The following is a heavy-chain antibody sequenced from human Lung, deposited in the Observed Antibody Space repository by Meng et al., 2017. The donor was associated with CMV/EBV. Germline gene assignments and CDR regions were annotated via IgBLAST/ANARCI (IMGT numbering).Heavy chain of an antibody. CDR1: GFTFSDHY. J-gene: IGHJ3*02. Sequence: SCAASGFTFSDHYMDAGRQAPGKGLEWVGRIRNKANSYTTQYAPSVKGRFTISRDDSKNSVYLEMNSLKIEDTAVDHCASGAARITIFGVAPEGFDIWXQGTXVTVSS. V-gene: IGHV3-72*01. D-gene: IGHD3-3*01. CDR3: ASGAARITIFGVAPEGFDI. CDR2: IRNKANSYTT.